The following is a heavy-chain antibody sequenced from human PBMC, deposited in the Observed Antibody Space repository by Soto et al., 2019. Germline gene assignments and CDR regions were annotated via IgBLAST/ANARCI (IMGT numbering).Heavy chain of an antibody. V-gene: IGHV1-69*01. Sequence: QVQLVQSGAEVKQPGSSVRVSCKASGGTLRSHAINWVRQAPGQGLEWMEGIIQIFGSPNYAQKFQARITIEADESSITAYMQLSSLRSEYTAVYYCAKTVDIPYYQGMDVWGQVNTVNVSS. D-gene: IGHD2-2*02. J-gene: IGHJ6*02. CDR2: IIQIFGSP. CDR3: AKTVDIPYYQGMDV. CDR1: GGTLRSHA.